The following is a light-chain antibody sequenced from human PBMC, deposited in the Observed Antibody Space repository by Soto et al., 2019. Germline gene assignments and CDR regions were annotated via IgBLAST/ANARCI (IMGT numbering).Light chain of an antibody. Sequence: QSVLTQPPSVSAAPGQKVTISCSGSSSNIGNNYLSWYQQLPGTAPKLLIYDNNKRPSGIPDRFSGSKSGTSATLSITGLQTGDEADYYCATWDNSLSVVVFGGGTKVTVL. CDR2: DNN. CDR3: ATWDNSLSVVV. CDR1: SSNIGNNY. V-gene: IGLV1-51*01. J-gene: IGLJ2*01.